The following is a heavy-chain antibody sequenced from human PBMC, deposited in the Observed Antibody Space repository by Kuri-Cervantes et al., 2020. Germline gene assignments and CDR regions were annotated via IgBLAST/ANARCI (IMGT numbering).Heavy chain of an antibody. Sequence: GGSLRLSCAASGFAFSSNAMIWVRQAPGKGLEWVSGIDVGGSSTYYEDSVKGRFTISRDNSKNTLYLLMNSLRAEDTAVYYCGGSGSYTNYYYGMDVWGQGTTVTVSS. V-gene: IGHV3-23*03. CDR1: GFAFSSNA. CDR2: IDVGGSST. J-gene: IGHJ6*02. CDR3: GGSGSYTNYYYGMDV. D-gene: IGHD3-10*01.